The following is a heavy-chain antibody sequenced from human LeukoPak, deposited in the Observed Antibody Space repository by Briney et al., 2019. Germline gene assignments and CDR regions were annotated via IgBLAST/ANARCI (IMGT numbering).Heavy chain of an antibody. Sequence: ASVKVSCKASGYTFTSYDINWVRQATGQGLEWMGWMNPNSGNTGYAQKFQGRVTITRNTSISTAYMELSSLRSEDTAVYYCARDAHTWELXHFDYWGQGTLVTVSS. J-gene: IGHJ4*02. CDR3: ARDAHTWELXHFDY. CDR1: GYTFTSYD. CDR2: MNPNSGNT. D-gene: IGHD1-26*01. V-gene: IGHV1-8*03.